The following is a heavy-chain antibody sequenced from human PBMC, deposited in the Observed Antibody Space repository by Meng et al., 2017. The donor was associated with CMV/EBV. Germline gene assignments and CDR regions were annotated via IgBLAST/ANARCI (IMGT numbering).Heavy chain of an antibody. CDR2: ISYDGSNK. CDR3: ARDLDSYDSSGYLLDY. D-gene: IGHD3-22*01. J-gene: IGHJ4*02. CDR1: GFTFSSYW. V-gene: IGHV3-30-3*01. Sequence: GGPLRLSCAASGFTFSSYWMSWVRQAPGKGLEWVAVISYDGSNKYYADSVKGRFTISRDNSKNTLYLQMNSLRAEDTAVYYCARDLDSYDSSGYLLDYWGQGTLVTVSS.